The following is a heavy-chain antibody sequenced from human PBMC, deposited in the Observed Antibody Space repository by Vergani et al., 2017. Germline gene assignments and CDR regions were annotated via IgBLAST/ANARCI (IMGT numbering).Heavy chain of an antibody. CDR3: ARGLRYFDWLLSGGYYYYGMDV. J-gene: IGHJ6*02. V-gene: IGHV3-7*01. D-gene: IGHD3-9*01. CDR1: GFSLSRFW. Sequence: EVQLVESGGGLVQPGGSLRLSCAASGFSLSRFWMSWVRQAPEKGLEWVANIKQDGSEKYYVDSVKGRFTISRDNAKNSLYLQMNSLRAEDTAVYYCARGLRYFDWLLSGGYYYYGMDVWGQGTTVTVSS. CDR2: IKQDGSEK.